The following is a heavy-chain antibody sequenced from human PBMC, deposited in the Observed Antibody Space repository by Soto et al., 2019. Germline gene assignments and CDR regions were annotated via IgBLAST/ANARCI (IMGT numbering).Heavy chain of an antibody. J-gene: IGHJ6*03. CDR3: ARVVDDFYYMDV. CDR1: GYTFTSYD. D-gene: IGHD3-3*01. CDR2: MNPNSGNT. V-gene: IGHV1-8*01. Sequence: GASVKVSCKASGYTFTSYDINWVRQATGQGLEWMGWMNPNSGNTGYAQKFQGRVTMTRNTSISTAYMELSSLRSEDTAVYYCARVVDDFYYMDVWGKGTTVTVXS.